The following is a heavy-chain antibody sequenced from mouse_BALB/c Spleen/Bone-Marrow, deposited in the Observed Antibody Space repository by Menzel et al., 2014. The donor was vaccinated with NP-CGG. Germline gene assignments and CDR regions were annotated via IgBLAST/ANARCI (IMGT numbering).Heavy chain of an antibody. CDR3: ARGDDYVSWFAY. CDR1: GFTFSSYG. V-gene: IGHV5-6-3*01. CDR2: INTNGGDT. D-gene: IGHD2-4*01. Sequence: EVQRVESGGGLVQPGGSLKLSGAASGFTFSSYGMSWVRQTPDKRLEFVATINTNGGDTYYPDSVKGRFTISRDNAKNTLYLQMSSLKSEDTAMYYCARGDDYVSWFAYWGQGTLVTVSA. J-gene: IGHJ3*01.